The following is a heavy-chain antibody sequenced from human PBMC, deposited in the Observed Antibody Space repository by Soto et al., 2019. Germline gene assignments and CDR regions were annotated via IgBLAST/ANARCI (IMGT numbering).Heavy chain of an antibody. D-gene: IGHD2-2*01. Sequence: GASVKVSCKASGGTFSSYAISWVRQAPGQGLEWMGGIIPIFGTANYAQKFQGRVTITADESTSTAYMELSSLRSEDTAVYYCARAGPVLPMNRYCSSTSCYPFDYWGQGTLVTVSS. CDR3: ARAGPVLPMNRYCSSTSCYPFDY. CDR2: IIPIFGTA. J-gene: IGHJ4*02. V-gene: IGHV1-69*13. CDR1: GGTFSSYA.